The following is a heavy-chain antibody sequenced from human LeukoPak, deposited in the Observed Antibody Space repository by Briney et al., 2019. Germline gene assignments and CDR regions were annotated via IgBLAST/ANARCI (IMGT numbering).Heavy chain of an antibody. CDR3: ARLTGTTGFDY. J-gene: IGHJ4*02. CDR1: GFPFSSYW. CDR2: IKQDGSDK. V-gene: IGHV3-7*01. D-gene: IGHD1-1*01. Sequence: HPRGSLRLSCAASGFPFSSYWMSWVRQAPGKGLEWVANIKQDGSDKYYVDSVKGRFTISRDNAKNSLYLQLNSLRADDTAVYYCARLTGTTGFDYWGQGTLVTVSS.